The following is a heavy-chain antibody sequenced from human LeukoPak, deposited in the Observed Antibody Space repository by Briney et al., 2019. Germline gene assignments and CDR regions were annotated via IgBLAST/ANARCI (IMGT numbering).Heavy chain of an antibody. CDR3: AREGYCSGDKCPVAN. J-gene: IGHJ4*02. Sequence: ASVTVSCKASGGTFSSYAISWVRQAPGQGLEWMGWINPNSGGTNYARTFQGRVNMTRNTSISTAYMDLSSLRSDDTAVYYCAREGYCSGDKCPVANWGQGTLVTVSS. V-gene: IGHV1-2*02. CDR2: INPNSGGT. CDR1: GGTFSSYA. D-gene: IGHD2-15*01.